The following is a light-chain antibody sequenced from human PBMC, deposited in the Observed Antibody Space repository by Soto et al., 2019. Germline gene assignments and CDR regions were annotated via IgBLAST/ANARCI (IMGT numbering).Light chain of an antibody. J-gene: IGLJ2*01. CDR1: RGDVGGYNY. Sequence: QSALTQPASVSGSPGQSITISCTGFRGDVGGYNYVSWYQQHPGKAPKLMIYDVSNRPSGVSNRFSGSRSGNTASLTISGLQAEDEADYYCSSYTSSVLFGGGTQLTVL. CDR3: SSYTSSVL. V-gene: IGLV2-14*01. CDR2: DVS.